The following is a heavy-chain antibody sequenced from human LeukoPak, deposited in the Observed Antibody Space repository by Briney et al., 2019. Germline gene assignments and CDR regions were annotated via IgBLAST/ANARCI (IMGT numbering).Heavy chain of an antibody. V-gene: IGHV3-23*01. CDR2: ISGSGGST. D-gene: IGHD2-21*02. Sequence: PGGSLRLSCAASGFTFSSYAMSWVRQAPGKGLEWVSAISGSGGSTYYADSVKGRFTISRDNSKNTLYLKMNSLRAEDTAVYYCAKPTNLAYCGGDCNDAFDIWGQGTMVTDSS. CDR3: AKPTNLAYCGGDCNDAFDI. J-gene: IGHJ3*02. CDR1: GFTFSSYA.